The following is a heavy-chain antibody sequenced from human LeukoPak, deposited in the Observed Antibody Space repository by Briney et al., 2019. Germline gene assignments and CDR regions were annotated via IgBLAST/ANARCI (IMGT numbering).Heavy chain of an antibody. CDR3: ARSPLTLEYFDY. V-gene: IGHV1-69*10. CDR1: GDTFNDYT. D-gene: IGHD4/OR15-4a*01. J-gene: IGHJ4*02. CDR2: IMPFLDVA. Sequence: SVKVSCKASGDTFNDYTFSWVRQAPGQGLEWMGGIMPFLDVANYAQKFQGRVTITADESTSTAYMELSSLRSEDTAVYYCARSPLTLEYFDYWGQGTLVTVSS.